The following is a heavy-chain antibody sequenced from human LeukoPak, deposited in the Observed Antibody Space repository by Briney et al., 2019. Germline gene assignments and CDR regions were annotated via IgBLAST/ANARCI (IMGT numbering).Heavy chain of an antibody. V-gene: IGHV4-59*01. J-gene: IGHJ4*02. Sequence: SETLSLTCTVSGGSIRSYYWSWIRQPPGKGLEWIGYNYYSGSTNYNPSLKSRVTISVDTSKNQFSLKLSSVTAADTAVYYCARDRPSYLGYFDYWGQGTLVTVSS. D-gene: IGHD1-26*01. CDR2: NYYSGST. CDR1: GGSIRSYY. CDR3: ARDRPSYLGYFDY.